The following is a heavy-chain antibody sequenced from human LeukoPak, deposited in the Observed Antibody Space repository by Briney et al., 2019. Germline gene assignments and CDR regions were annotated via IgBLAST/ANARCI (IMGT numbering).Heavy chain of an antibody. Sequence: GGSLRLSCAASGFTFSSSSMNWVRQAPGKGLEWVSLIYSGNSTYYADSVKGRFTISRDNSKNTLYLQMNSLRAEDTAVYYCARLSYGDYYFDYWGQGTLVTVSS. J-gene: IGHJ4*02. CDR1: GFTFSSSS. D-gene: IGHD4-17*01. V-gene: IGHV3-53*01. CDR3: ARLSYGDYYFDY. CDR2: IYSGNST.